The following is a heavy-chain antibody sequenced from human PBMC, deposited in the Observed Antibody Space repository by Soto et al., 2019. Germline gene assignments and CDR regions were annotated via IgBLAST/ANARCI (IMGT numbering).Heavy chain of an antibody. J-gene: IGHJ6*02. CDR1: GYSFTSYW. CDR2: IYPGDSDT. V-gene: IGHV5-51*01. Sequence: GESLKISCRGSGYSFTSYWIGWVRQMPGKGLEWMGIIYPGDSDTRYSPSFQGQVTISADKSISTAYLQWSSLKASDTAMYYCARQGLHLYYYYGMDVWGQGTTVTVSS. D-gene: IGHD5-12*01. CDR3: ARQGLHLYYYYGMDV.